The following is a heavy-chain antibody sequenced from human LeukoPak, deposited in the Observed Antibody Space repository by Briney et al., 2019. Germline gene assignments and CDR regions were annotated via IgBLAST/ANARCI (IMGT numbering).Heavy chain of an antibody. J-gene: IGHJ4*02. Sequence: GGSLRLSCTASGFTLSSYEMSWIRQAPGKGLEWVSSIDYSGGDTHYADSVKGRFTISRDNSKNTLYLQLSSLRGDDTAVYYCARLSLKLLEWSPMKGKETPYFDYWGQGTLVTVSS. CDR3: ARLSLKLLEWSPMKGKETPYFDY. CDR1: GFTLSSYE. V-gene: IGHV3-23*01. D-gene: IGHD3-3*01. CDR2: IDYSGGDT.